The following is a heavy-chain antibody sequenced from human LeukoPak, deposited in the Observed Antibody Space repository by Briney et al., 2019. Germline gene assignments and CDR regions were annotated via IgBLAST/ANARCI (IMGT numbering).Heavy chain of an antibody. D-gene: IGHD2-15*01. CDR2: IYPGDSDT. Sequence: GESLNISCKFAGYIFNIYWIGWVRQVPGKGLELRGIIYPGDSDTRYRPSFQGQVTLSADKSISPAYLQWSSLKPSHTAMYYCARAWSCSGGSCYAPDWGQGTLVTVSS. CDR1: GYIFNIYW. J-gene: IGHJ4*02. CDR3: ARAWSCSGGSCYAPD. V-gene: IGHV5-51*01.